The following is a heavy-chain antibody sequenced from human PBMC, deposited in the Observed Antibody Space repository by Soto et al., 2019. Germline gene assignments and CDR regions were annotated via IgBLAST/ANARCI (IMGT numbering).Heavy chain of an antibody. D-gene: IGHD5-12*01. CDR1: GGSISSGDYY. V-gene: IGHV4-30-4*01. J-gene: IGHJ4*02. CDR3: ARTPIVATIGNYFDY. CDR2: IYYSGST. Sequence: PSETLSLTCTVSGGSISSGDYYWSWIRQPPGKGLEWIGYIYYSGSTYYNPSLKSRVTISVDTSKNQFSLKLSSVTAADTAVYYCARTPIVATIGNYFDYWGQGTLVTV.